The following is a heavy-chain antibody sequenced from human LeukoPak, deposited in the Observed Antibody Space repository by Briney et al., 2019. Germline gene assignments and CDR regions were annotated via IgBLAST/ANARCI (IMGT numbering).Heavy chain of an antibody. J-gene: IGHJ5*02. CDR3: ARDGYCTNGVCYGWFDP. Sequence: GGSLRLSCAASGFTFSSCSMNWVRQAPGKGLEWFSSISSSSSYIYYADSVKGRFTISRDNAKNSLYLQMNSLRAEDTAVYYCARDGYCTNGVCYGWFDPWGQGTLVTVSS. CDR2: ISSSSSYI. V-gene: IGHV3-21*01. CDR1: GFTFSSCS. D-gene: IGHD2-8*01.